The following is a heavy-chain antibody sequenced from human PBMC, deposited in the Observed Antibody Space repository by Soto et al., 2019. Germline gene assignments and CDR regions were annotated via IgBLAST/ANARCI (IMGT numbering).Heavy chain of an antibody. Sequence: SETLSLTCTVSGGSISSYYWSWIRQPPGKGLEGIGYIYYSGSTNYNPSLKSRVTISVDTSKNQFSLKLSSVTAADTAVYYCARGLVGATYLDFWGQGTLVTVSS. CDR1: GGSISSYY. V-gene: IGHV4-59*01. CDR2: IYYSGST. D-gene: IGHD1-26*01. CDR3: ARGLVGATYLDF. J-gene: IGHJ4*02.